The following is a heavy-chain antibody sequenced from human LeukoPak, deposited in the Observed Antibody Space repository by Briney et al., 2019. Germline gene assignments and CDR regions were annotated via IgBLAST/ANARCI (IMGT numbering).Heavy chain of an antibody. CDR1: GDSVSSNSAA. CDR2: TYYRSKWYN. Sequence: SQTLSLTCAISGDSVSSNSAAWNWIRQSPSRGLEWLGRTYYRSKWYNDHAVSVKSRITINPDTSKNQFSLQLNSVTPEDTAVYYCARGSITIFGVVMDYWGQGTLVTVSS. D-gene: IGHD3-3*01. CDR3: ARGSITIFGVVMDY. V-gene: IGHV6-1*01. J-gene: IGHJ4*02.